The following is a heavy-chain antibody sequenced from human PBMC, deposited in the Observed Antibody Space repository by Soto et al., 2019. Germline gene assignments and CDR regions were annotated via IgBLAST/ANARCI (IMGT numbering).Heavy chain of an antibody. CDR2: INYRGTT. Sequence: QVQLQESGTGLVRPSETLSLTCTVSGGSITNGDYYWNWIRQHPGKGLEWIGYINYRGTTFYNPYPKSRVFISIETSKNHFSLNLSSVTAADTAVYFCARDAPGEAPYWGQGTLVTVSS. CDR3: ARDAPGEAPY. V-gene: IGHV4-31*03. D-gene: IGHD2-2*01. J-gene: IGHJ4*02. CDR1: GGSITNGDYY.